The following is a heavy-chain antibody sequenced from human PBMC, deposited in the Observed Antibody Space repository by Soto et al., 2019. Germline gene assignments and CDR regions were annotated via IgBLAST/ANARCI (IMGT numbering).Heavy chain of an antibody. V-gene: IGHV2-5*02. CDR1: GFSLSTTIVG. CDR2: IYWDDDK. J-gene: IGHJ4*02. D-gene: IGHD6-19*01. Sequence: QITLKESGPTLVKPTQTLTLTCTFSGFSLSTTIVGVGWIRQPPGKALEWLALIYWDDDKRYSPSLKSRLTITKDTSKNQVVLTMTNMDPVDTATYYCAHSVVAGFGYYFDYWGQGTLVTVSS. CDR3: AHSVVAGFGYYFDY.